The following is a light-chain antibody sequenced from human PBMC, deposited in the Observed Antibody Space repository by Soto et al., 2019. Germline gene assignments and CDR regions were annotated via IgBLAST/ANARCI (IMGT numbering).Light chain of an antibody. CDR3: SSFAANSTLI. V-gene: IGLV2-14*02. CDR2: EGS. J-gene: IGLJ2*01. Sequence: QSALTQPASVSGSPGQSITISCTGTSSDVGSYNLVSWYQQHPGKAPKLMIYEGSKRPSGVSIRFSGSKSGNTASLTISGLQAEDEAHYYCSSFAANSTLIFGGGTKVTVL. CDR1: SSDVGSYNL.